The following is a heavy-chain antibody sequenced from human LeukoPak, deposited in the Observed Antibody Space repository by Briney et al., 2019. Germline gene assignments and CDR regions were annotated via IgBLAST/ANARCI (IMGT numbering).Heavy chain of an antibody. D-gene: IGHD3-9*01. Sequence: ASVKVSCKASGYTFTSYGISWVRQAPGQGLEWMGWISAYNGNTNYAQKLQGRVTMTTDTSTSTAYMELRSLRSDDTAVYYCARDYDILTGYYYLDYWGQGTLVTVSS. CDR2: ISAYNGNT. CDR3: ARDYDILTGYYYLDY. CDR1: GYTFTSYG. J-gene: IGHJ4*02. V-gene: IGHV1-18*01.